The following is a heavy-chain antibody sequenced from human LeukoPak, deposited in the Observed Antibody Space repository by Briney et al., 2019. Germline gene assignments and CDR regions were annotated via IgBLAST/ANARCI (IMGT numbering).Heavy chain of an antibody. CDR2: IRYDGSNK. V-gene: IGHV3-30*02. CDR1: GFTFSSYG. J-gene: IGHJ5*02. Sequence: QAGGSLRLSCAASGFTFSSYGMHWVRQAPGKGLEWVAFIRYDGSNKYYADSVKGRFTISRDNSKNTLYLQMNSLRAEDTAVYYCAKDLRGILVQNQLLKRNWFDPWGQGTLVTVSS. D-gene: IGHD2-2*01. CDR3: AKDLRGILVQNQLLKRNWFDP.